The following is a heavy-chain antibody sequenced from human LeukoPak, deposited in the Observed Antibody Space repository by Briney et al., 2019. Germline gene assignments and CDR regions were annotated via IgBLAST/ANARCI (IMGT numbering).Heavy chain of an antibody. CDR2: IYYSGTT. J-gene: IGHJ4*02. V-gene: IGHV4-30-4*08. CDR3: ARAVNYDFWSGYYP. D-gene: IGHD3-3*01. Sequence: SETLSLTCSVSGGSISSGDYYWSWVRQPPGRGLEWIGYIYYSGTTYYSPSLKSRLTISVDTSKNQFSLKLSSVTAADTAVYYCARAVNYDFWSGYYPWGQGTLVTVSS. CDR1: GGSISSGDYY.